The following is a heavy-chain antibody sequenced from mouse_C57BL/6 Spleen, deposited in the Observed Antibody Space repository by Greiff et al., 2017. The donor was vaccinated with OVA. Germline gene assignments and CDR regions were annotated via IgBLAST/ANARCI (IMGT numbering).Heavy chain of an antibody. V-gene: IGHV1-50*01. J-gene: IGHJ2*01. CDR2: IDPSDSYT. D-gene: IGHD2-2*01. CDR3: ARWRVTKDY. Sequence: VQLQQSGAELVKPGASVKLSCKASGYTFTSYWMQWVKQRPGQGLEWIGEIDPSDSYTNYNQKFKGKATLTVDTSSSTAYMQLSSLTSEDSAVYYCARWRVTKDYWGQGTTLTVSS. CDR1: GYTFTSYW.